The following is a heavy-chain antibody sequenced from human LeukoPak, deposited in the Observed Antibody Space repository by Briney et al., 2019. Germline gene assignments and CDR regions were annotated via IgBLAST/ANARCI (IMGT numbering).Heavy chain of an antibody. V-gene: IGHV3-30*12. CDR1: GFTFHNFV. J-gene: IGHJ2*01. D-gene: IGHD6-19*01. CDR3: ARDSDTSGNHWFFDV. CDR2: IDPDGNDN. Sequence: GTSLRLSCAASGFTFHNFVMVWVRQAPGKGLQWVAAIDPDGNDNYYADSARGRFVISRDNSKNTLYLQIYSLTVVDTAVYYCARDSDTSGNHWFFDVWGRGTLVIASS.